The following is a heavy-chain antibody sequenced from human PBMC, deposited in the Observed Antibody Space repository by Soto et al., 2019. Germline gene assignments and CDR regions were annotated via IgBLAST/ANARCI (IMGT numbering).Heavy chain of an antibody. CDR2: ISSSGST. J-gene: IGHJ5*02. CDR1: GDSIGGVGY. V-gene: IGHV4-31*03. Sequence: SETLSLTCTVYGDSIGGVGYWSWIRQFPGRGLEWIGCISSSGSTYYNPALNNRISLSLDTSQNQFSLKLLSVTAADTAIYYCARSVVTGILLPSHWFDPWGKGPLLTVSS. D-gene: IGHD2-21*02. CDR3: ARSVVTGILLPSHWFDP.